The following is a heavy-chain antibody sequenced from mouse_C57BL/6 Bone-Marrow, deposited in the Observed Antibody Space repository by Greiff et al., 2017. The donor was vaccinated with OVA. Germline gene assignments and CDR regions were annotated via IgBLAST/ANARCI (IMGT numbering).Heavy chain of an antibody. V-gene: IGHV1-85*01. D-gene: IGHD1-1*01. CDR1: GYTFTSYD. J-gene: IGHJ2*01. CDR3: ARVPYYYGSRRGYFDY. CDR2: IYPRDGST. Sequence: VHLVESGPELVKPGASVKLSCKASGYTFTSYDINWVKQRPGQGLEWIGWIYPRDGSTKYNEKFKGKATLTVDTSSSTAYMELHSLTSEDSAVYFCARVPYYYGSRRGYFDYWGQGTTLTVSS.